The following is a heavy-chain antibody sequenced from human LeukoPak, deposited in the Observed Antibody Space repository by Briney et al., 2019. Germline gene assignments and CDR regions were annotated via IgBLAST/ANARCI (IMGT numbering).Heavy chain of an antibody. CDR1: GFTFSSYS. CDR2: ISSSSSTI. V-gene: IGHV3-48*01. D-gene: IGHD6-13*01. CDR3: ARDGIAAAGSYFDY. Sequence: GGSLRLSCAASGFTFSSYSMNWVRQAPGKGLEWVSYISSSSSTIYYADFVKGRFTISRDNPKNTLYLQMNSLRAEDTAVYYCARDGIAAAGSYFDYWGQGTLVTVSS. J-gene: IGHJ4*02.